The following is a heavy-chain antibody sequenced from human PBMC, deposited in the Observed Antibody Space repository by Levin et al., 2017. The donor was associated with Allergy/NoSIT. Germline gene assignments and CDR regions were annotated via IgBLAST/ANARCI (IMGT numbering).Heavy chain of an antibody. CDR3: AREVTSPWYLDR. CDR2: VSYSGTT. J-gene: IGHJ2*01. CDR1: GGSINNYY. D-gene: IGHD2-21*02. V-gene: IGHV4-59*12. Sequence: SQTLSLTCSVSGGSINNYYYTWIRQPPGKALEWIGYVSYSGTTNYNPSLKSRVTISLDTSKNQFSLTLTSVTAADTAVYYCAREVTSPWYLDRWGRGSLVTVSS.